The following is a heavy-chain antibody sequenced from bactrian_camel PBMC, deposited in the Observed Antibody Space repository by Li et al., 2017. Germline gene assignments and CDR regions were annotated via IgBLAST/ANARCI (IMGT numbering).Heavy chain of an antibody. Sequence: HVQLVESGGGEVQIGGSLNLSCAMSGKIDNYACMGWFRQAPGQKREGLASIYAHGGGTYYADSVKGRFTISQNNDRTTMYLHMNSAKPEDTGMYICAADKLYGGTHPLARDFRYWARGPRSPSP. CDR2: IYAHGGGT. D-gene: IGHD6*01. CDR3: AADKLYGGTHPLARDFRY. CDR1: GKIDNYAC. J-gene: IGHJ6*01. V-gene: IGHV3S54*01.